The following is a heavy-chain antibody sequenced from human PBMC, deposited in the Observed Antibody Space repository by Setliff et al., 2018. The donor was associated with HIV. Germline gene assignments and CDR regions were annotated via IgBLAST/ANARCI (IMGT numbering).Heavy chain of an antibody. CDR1: GGSISSYY. CDR3: ASLAIRPIEYSRSSAYYYYMDV. V-gene: IGHV4-4*08. CDR2: IYTSGST. Sequence: PSETLSLTCTVSGGSISSYYWSWIRRPPGKGLEWIGYIYTSGSTNYNPSLKSRITISVDTSKNQFSLKLSSVTAADTAVYYCASLAIRPIEYSRSSAYYYYMDVWGKGTTVTVSS. D-gene: IGHD6-6*01. J-gene: IGHJ6*03.